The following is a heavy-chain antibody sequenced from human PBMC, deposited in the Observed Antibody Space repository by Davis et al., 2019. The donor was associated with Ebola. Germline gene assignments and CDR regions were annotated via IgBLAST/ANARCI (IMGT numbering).Heavy chain of an antibody. J-gene: IGHJ4*02. CDR1: GFTFSSYW. V-gene: IGHV3-74*01. D-gene: IGHD2-8*01. CDR3: AKDYCTNGVCFPFDY. Sequence: GESLKISCAASGFTFSSYWMHWVRQVPGKGLVWVSRINSDGSSTSYADSVKGRFTISRDNAKNTLYLQMNSLRAEDTAVYYCAKDYCTNGVCFPFDYWGQGTLVTVSS. CDR2: INSDGSST.